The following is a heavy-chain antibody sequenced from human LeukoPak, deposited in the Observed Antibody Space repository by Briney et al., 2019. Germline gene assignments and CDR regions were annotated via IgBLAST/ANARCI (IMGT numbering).Heavy chain of an antibody. CDR2: FTGNT. CDR1: SGSISSSTYH. D-gene: IGHD2-8*02. J-gene: IGHJ4*02. Sequence: PSETLSLTCTVSSGSISSSTYHWGWIRQPPGKGLEWIGSFTGNTYSNPSLKSRVTISLDTSKNQFSLKLTSVTPADTAMYYCTRLVTGRPLDLSGQGVLVTVSS. CDR3: TRLVTGRPLDL. V-gene: IGHV4-39*01.